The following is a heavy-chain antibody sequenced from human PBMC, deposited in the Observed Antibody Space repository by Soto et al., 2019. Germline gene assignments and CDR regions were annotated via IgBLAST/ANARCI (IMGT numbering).Heavy chain of an antibody. CDR3: ARAQGSGFLVS. CDR1: GGSISSGDYY. V-gene: IGHV4-30-4*01. J-gene: IGHJ4*02. D-gene: IGHD3-10*01. Sequence: QVQLQESGPGLVKPSQTLSLTCTVSGGSISSGDYYWSWIRQPPGKGLEWIGYIYYSGSTYYNPSLKGRVTQSVDTSKNPFSLKLSSVTAADTAVYYCARAQGSGFLVSWGQGTLVTVSS. CDR2: IYYSGST.